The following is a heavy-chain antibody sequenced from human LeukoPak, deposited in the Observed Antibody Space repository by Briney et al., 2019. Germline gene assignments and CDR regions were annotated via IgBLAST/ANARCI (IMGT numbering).Heavy chain of an antibody. CDR3: ARDVRPHYGTTGLGY. D-gene: IGHD1-7*01. CDR1: GGSVSNYY. CDR2: IYSSGST. Sequence: PSETLSLTCTVSGGSVSNYYWSWIRQPPGKGLEWIGYIYSSGSTNYNPSLKSRVTISRDTSKNQISLKLSSVTAADTAVYHCARDVRPHYGTTGLGYWGQGTLVTVSS. J-gene: IGHJ4*02. V-gene: IGHV4-59*02.